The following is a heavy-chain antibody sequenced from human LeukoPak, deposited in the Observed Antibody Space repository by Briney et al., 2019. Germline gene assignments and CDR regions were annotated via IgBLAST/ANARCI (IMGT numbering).Heavy chain of an antibody. CDR2: IYPGESDT. D-gene: IGHD3-10*01. Sequence: GESLKISWKGSGYSFTNYLIGLVRQMPGKGLEWVGIIYPGESDTRYSPSFEGQVTISADKSISTAYLQWSSLKASDTAMYYCARLGVRGVIITRGYFDYWGQGTLVTVSS. CDR1: GYSFTNYL. V-gene: IGHV5-51*01. J-gene: IGHJ4*02. CDR3: ARLGVRGVIITRGYFDY.